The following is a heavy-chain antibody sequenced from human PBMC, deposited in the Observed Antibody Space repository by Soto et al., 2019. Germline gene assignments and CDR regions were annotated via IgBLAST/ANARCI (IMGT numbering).Heavy chain of an antibody. CDR3: ARVRGLDWPSYYYYYYGMDV. CDR1: GGPLSSGSYY. J-gene: IGHJ6*02. Sequence: KPSETLSLTCTVSGGPLSSGSYYWSWIRQPPGKGLEWIGEINHSGSTNYNASLKSRVTISVDTSKKKFSLKLSSVTAADTAVYYCARVRGLDWPSYYYYYYGMDVWGQGTTVTVSS. V-gene: IGHV4-39*07. D-gene: IGHD3-9*01. CDR2: INHSGST.